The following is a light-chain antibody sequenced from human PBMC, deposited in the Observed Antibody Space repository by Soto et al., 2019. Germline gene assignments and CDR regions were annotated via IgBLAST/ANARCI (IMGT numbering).Light chain of an antibody. V-gene: IGLV2-14*01. CDR1: SSDVGGYNS. Sequence: ALTQPASVSGSPGQSITISCTGTSSDVGGYNSVSWYQQHPGKAPKLMIYDVSNRPSGVSNRFSGSKSGNTASLTISGLQAEDEADYYCSSYTSSSTLYVFGTGTKVTVL. CDR3: SSYTSSSTLYV. CDR2: DVS. J-gene: IGLJ1*01.